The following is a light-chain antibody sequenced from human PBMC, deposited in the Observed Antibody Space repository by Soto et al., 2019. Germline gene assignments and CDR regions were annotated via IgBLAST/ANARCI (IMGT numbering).Light chain of an antibody. CDR1: SANIGAGYD. CDR2: ANS. CDR3: QSYVRSLRASV. Sequence: QSVLTQPPSVSGAPGQMVAISCSGGSANIGAGYDVNWYRQLPETASKLLIYANSDRPSEVPDRFSVSKSGTSASLAITCLQSEDEADYCCQSYVRSLRASVFGTGTKVTVL. J-gene: IGLJ1*01. V-gene: IGLV1-40*01.